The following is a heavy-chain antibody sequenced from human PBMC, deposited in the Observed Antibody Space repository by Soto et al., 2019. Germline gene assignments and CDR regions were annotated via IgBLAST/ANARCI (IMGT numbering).Heavy chain of an antibody. Sequence: ASVKVSCKVSGYTLTELSMHWVRQAPGKGLEWMGGFDPEVGETIYAQKFQGRVTMTEDTSTDTAYMELSSLRSEDTAVYYCATDRPYYDSSGYSLDYWGQGTLVTVSS. CDR2: FDPEVGET. CDR1: GYTLTELS. D-gene: IGHD3-22*01. V-gene: IGHV1-24*01. J-gene: IGHJ4*02. CDR3: ATDRPYYDSSGYSLDY.